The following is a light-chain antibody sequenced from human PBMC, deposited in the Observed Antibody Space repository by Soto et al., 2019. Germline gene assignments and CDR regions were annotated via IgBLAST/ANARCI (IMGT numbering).Light chain of an antibody. J-gene: IGLJ3*02. Sequence: QTVVTQETSFSVSPGGTVTLTCVLSSGSVSTNYHPSWYQQTPGQAPRTLIYSTNTRSSGVPDRFSGSILGNKAALTITGAHAYDESDYYCVLYMGSGIWVFGGGTKLTVL. V-gene: IGLV8-61*01. CDR2: STN. CDR1: SGSVSTNYH. CDR3: VLYMGSGIWV.